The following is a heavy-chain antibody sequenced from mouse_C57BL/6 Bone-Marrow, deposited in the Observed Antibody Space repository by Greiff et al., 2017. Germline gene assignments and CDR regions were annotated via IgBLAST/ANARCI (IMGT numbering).Heavy chain of an antibody. J-gene: IGHJ4*01. V-gene: IGHV5-4*01. CDR2: ISDGGSYT. CDR3: ARDRSAMDY. CDR1: GFTFSSYA. Sequence: EVKLVESGGGLVKPGGSLKLSCAASGFTFSSYAMSWVRQTLEKRLEWVATISDGGSYTYYPDNVKGRFTISRDNAKNNLYLQMSHLKSEDTAMYYCARDRSAMDYWGQGTSVTVSS.